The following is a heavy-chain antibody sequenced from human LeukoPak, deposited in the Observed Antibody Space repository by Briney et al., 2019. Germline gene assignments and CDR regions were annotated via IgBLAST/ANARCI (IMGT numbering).Heavy chain of an antibody. V-gene: IGHV3-49*04. CDR1: GFALGDYA. CDR2: IRSKAYGGTT. Sequence: PGRSLRVSCTASGFALGDYAMSWVRQAPGEGLECVCFIRSKAYGGTTEYAASVKGRFTISRDDSKNTLYLQMNSLKTEDTAVYYCTAEYYSSSGDYWGQGTLVTVSS. CDR3: TAEYYSSSGDY. J-gene: IGHJ4*02. D-gene: IGHD6-6*01.